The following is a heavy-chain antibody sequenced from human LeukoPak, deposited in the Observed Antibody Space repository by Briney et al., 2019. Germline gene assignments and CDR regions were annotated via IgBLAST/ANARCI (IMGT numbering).Heavy chain of an antibody. J-gene: IGHJ4*02. V-gene: IGHV5-51*01. CDR2: IYPGDSDT. Sequence: ESLNISCKCSGYSFTSYWIGWVRQMPGKGLEWMGIIYPGDSDTRYSPSFQGQVTISADKSISTAYLQWSSLKASDTAMYYCARTRSYGYSHLDYWGQGTLVTVSS. CDR1: GYSFTSYW. CDR3: ARTRSYGYSHLDY. D-gene: IGHD5-18*01.